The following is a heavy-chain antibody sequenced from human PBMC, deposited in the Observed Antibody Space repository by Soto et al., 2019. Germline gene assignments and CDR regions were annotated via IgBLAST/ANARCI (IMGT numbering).Heavy chain of an antibody. Sequence: PGGSLRLSCAASGFTFSSYAMHWVRQAPGKGLEWVAVISYDGSNKYYADSVKGRFTISRDNSKNTLYLQMNSLRAEDTALYYCARNSEHFDYWGQGTLVTVSS. CDR3: ARNSEHFDY. J-gene: IGHJ4*02. V-gene: IGHV3-30-3*01. D-gene: IGHD1-26*01. CDR1: GFTFSSYA. CDR2: ISYDGSNK.